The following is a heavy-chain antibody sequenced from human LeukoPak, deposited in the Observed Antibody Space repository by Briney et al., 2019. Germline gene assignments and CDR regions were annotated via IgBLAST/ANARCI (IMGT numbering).Heavy chain of an antibody. CDR1: GYTFTGYY. J-gene: IGHJ6*03. CDR2: INPNSGGT. D-gene: IGHD2-2*01. V-gene: IGHV1-2*06. CDR3: ATLGYCSSTSCNYYYYYMDV. Sequence: GASVKVSCKASGYTFTGYYMHWVRQAPGQGLEWMGRINPNSGGTNYAQKFQGRVTMTEDTSTDTAYMELSSLRSEDTAVYYCATLGYCSSTSCNYYYYYMDVWGKGTTVTVSS.